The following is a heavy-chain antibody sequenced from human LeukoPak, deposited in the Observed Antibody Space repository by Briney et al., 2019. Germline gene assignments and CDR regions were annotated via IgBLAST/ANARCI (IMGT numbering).Heavy chain of an antibody. CDR1: GFAFSTFA. CDR3: ARVGYSLDHGDDAFDI. D-gene: IGHD5-18*01. Sequence: GGSLRLSCAASGFAFSTFAMHWVRQTPGKGLDWVSDISYGGSNEYYADSVKGRFTISRDNSKNTLYLQMNSLRPEDTAIYYCARVGYSLDHGDDAFDIWGQGTLVTVSS. J-gene: IGHJ3*02. CDR2: ISYGGSNE. V-gene: IGHV3-30*01.